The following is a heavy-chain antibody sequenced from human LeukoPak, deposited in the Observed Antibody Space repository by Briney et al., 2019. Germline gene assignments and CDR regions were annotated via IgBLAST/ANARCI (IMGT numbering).Heavy chain of an antibody. D-gene: IGHD3-3*01. J-gene: IGHJ2*01. V-gene: IGHV4-34*09. CDR3: ARAILTPSGFVWHFDL. CDR2: INHSGST. Sequence: PSETLSLTCAVYGGSFSGYYWSWIRQPPGKGLEWIREINHSGSTNYNPSLKSRVTISVDTSKSQFSLKLTSVTAADTAVYHCARAILTPSGFVWHFDLWGRGTLVTVSS. CDR1: GGSFSGYY.